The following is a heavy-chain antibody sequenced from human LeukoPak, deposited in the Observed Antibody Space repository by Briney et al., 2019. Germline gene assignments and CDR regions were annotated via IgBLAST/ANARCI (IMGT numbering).Heavy chain of an antibody. CDR3: AREEYCTNGVCYTLDY. J-gene: IGHJ4*02. Sequence: ASVKLSCKASGYTFTSYGISWVRQAPGQGLEWMGWISAYNGNTNYAQKLQGRVTMTTDTSTSTAYMELRSLRSDDTAVYYCAREEYCTNGVCYTLDYWGQGTLVTVSS. CDR1: GYTFTSYG. V-gene: IGHV1-18*01. CDR2: ISAYNGNT. D-gene: IGHD2-8*01.